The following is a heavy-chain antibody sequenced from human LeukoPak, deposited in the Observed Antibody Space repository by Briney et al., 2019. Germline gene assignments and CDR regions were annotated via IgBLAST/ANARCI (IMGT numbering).Heavy chain of an antibody. J-gene: IGHJ4*02. V-gene: IGHV4-4*07. Sequence: SETMSLTCTVSGGSISSYFWSWIRQPAGKGLEWIGRIYSSGSTNYNPSLKSRVTMSIDTSKSQFSLKVTSVTAADTALYYCARDYRAGTFREEYWGQGTLVTVSS. CDR2: IYSSGST. D-gene: IGHD1-7*01. CDR3: ARDYRAGTFREEY. CDR1: GGSISSYF.